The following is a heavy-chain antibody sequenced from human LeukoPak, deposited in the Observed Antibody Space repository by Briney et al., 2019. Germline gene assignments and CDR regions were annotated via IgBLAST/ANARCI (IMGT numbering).Heavy chain of an antibody. CDR1: GFRSSDHS. CDR3: ARSAYGDYVSYYGTDV. D-gene: IGHD4-17*01. Sequence: PGGSLRLSCAASGFRSSDHSMDWVRQVPGKGLEWVSYISSSGDIIHYADSVKGRFTISRDNAKDSLYLQMNSLRDGDTAVYYCARSAYGDYVSYYGTDVWGQGTTVTVSS. J-gene: IGHJ6*02. CDR2: ISSSGDII. V-gene: IGHV3-48*02.